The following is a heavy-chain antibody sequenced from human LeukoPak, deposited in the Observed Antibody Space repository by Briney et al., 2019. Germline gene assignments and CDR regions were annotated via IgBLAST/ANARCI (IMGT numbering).Heavy chain of an antibody. Sequence: GGSLRLSCAASGFTFSSYAMHWVRQAPGKGLEWVTIISYDGSNKYYADSVKGRFTISRDNAKNSLYLQMNSLRAEDTAVYYCARLGSSWTWNADYWGQGTLVTVSS. CDR2: ISYDGSNK. J-gene: IGHJ4*02. CDR1: GFTFSSYA. CDR3: ARLGSSWTWNADY. D-gene: IGHD1-1*01. V-gene: IGHV3-30-3*01.